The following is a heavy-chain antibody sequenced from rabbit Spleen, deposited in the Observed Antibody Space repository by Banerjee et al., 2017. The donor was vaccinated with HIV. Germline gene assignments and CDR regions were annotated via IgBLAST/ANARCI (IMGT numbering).Heavy chain of an antibody. CDR1: GVSFSSSSY. CDR2: IDTGSSGFT. D-gene: IGHD1-1*01. Sequence: QSLEESGGDLVKPGAFLTLTCTASGVSFSSSSYMCWVRQAPGKGLEWIACIDTGSSGFTYFATWAKGRFTCSKTSSTTVTLQMTSLTAADTATYFCARDLTGVIGWNFGWWGPGTLVTVS. J-gene: IGHJ4*01. V-gene: IGHV1S40*01. CDR3: ARDLTGVIGWNFGW.